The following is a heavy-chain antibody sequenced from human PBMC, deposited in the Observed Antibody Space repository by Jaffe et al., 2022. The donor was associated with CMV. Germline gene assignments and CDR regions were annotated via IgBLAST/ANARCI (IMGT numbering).Heavy chain of an antibody. V-gene: IGHV3-23*01. D-gene: IGHD3-22*01. Sequence: EVQLLESGGGLVQPGGSLRLSCAASGFTFSSYAMSWVRQAPGKGLEWVSAISGSGGSTYYADSVKGRFTISRDNSKNTLYLQMNSLRAEDTAVYYCARGYYDSSGLFDYWGQGTLVTVSS. CDR1: GFTFSSYA. CDR2: ISGSGGST. J-gene: IGHJ4*02. CDR3: ARGYYDSSGLFDY.